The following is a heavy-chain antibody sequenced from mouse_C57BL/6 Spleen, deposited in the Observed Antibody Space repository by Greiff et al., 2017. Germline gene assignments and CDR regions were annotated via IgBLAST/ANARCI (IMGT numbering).Heavy chain of an antibody. CDR3: AKERHSGNYHDYAMDY. CDR1: GYTFTSYW. J-gene: IGHJ4*01. V-gene: IGHV1-55*01. D-gene: IGHD2-1*01. Sequence: QVQLQQPGAELVKPGASVKMSCKASGYTFTSYWITWVKQRPGQGLEWIGDIYPGSGSTNYNEKFKSKATLTVDTSSSTAYMQLSILTSEDSAVYYGAKERHSGNYHDYAMDYWGQGTSVTVSS. CDR2: IYPGSGST.